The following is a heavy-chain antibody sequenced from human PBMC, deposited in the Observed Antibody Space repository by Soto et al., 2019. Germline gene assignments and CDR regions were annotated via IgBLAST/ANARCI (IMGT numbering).Heavy chain of an antibody. CDR1: GCSISSHY. Sequence: XETLSLTCTVSGCSISSHYWSWVRQASGKGLEWIGHIYYRGSTSYNPSLRSRSTISVDTSNNQFSLKLNSVTTADTAVYYCARDGREASGMDVWGQGTKVTVSS. CDR3: ARDGREASGMDV. V-gene: IGHV4-59*11. CDR2: IYYRGST. J-gene: IGHJ6*02. D-gene: IGHD1-26*01.